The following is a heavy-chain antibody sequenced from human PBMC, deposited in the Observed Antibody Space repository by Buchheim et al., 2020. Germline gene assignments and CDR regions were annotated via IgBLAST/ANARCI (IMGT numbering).Heavy chain of an antibody. V-gene: IGHV1-69*06. D-gene: IGHD2-2*01. J-gene: IGHJ6*02. CDR1: GGTFSSYA. CDR2: IIPIFGTA. CDR3: ARGHLLGYCSSTSCPRSNYYYGMDV. Sequence: QVQLVQSGAEVKKPGSSVKVSCKASGGTFSSYAISWVRQAPGQGLEWMGGIIPIFGTANYAQKFQGRVTITADKSTSTAYMELSSLRSEDTAVYYCARGHLLGYCSSTSCPRSNYYYGMDVWGQGTT.